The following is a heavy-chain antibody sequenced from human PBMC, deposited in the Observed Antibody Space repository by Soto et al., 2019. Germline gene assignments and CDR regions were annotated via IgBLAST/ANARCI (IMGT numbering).Heavy chain of an antibody. CDR1: GYTFTGDD. J-gene: IGHJ6*02. Sequence: QVQLVQSGAELKKPGASVKVSCKASGYTFTGDDMHWFLQAPGQGREWMGWINPNSGGTKYAQKFHGRVTMTRDTSSSTAYMELSRLRSDDTAVYYCEGRGYSRYDSIPDYYYDGTDVWGQGTTVTVSS. V-gene: IGHV1-2*02. CDR2: INPNSGGT. D-gene: IGHD5-12*01. CDR3: EGRGYSRYDSIPDYYYDGTDV.